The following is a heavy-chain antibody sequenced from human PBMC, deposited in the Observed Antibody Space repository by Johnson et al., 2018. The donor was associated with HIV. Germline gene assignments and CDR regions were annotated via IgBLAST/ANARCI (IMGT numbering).Heavy chain of an antibody. CDR2: IKQEGSEK. CDR3: ARGKGLI. J-gene: IGHJ3*02. Sequence: VQLVESGGGLVQPGGSLRLSCAASGFTFRSYWMSWVRQAPGKGLEWVANIKQEGSEKYYEDAVKGRFTISRDNAKNSLYLQLNSLRAEDTAVYYCARGKGLIWGQGAIVTVSS. V-gene: IGHV3-7*05. CDR1: GFTFRSYW.